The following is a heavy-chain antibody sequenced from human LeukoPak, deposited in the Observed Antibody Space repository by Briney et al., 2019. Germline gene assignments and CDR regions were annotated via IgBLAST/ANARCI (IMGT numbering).Heavy chain of an antibody. V-gene: IGHV3-48*04. J-gene: IGHJ4*02. CDR1: RFTIYINS. Sequence: GSLRLSSAGSRFTIYINSMHRVAQGQGQGRAGLSNTGSGSDNIYYAEPVKGRFTASRANAKNSLFLQMTSLKADDTAGYYCARDAYSNYVRAEYFDFWGQGALVTVSS. CDR3: ARDAYSNYVRAEYFDF. CDR2: TGSGSDNI. D-gene: IGHD4-11*01.